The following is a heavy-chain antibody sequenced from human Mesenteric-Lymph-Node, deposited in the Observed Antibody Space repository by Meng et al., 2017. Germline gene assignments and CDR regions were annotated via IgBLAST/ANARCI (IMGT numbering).Heavy chain of an antibody. D-gene: IGHD1-26*01. V-gene: IGHV3-53*04. J-gene: IGHJ4*02. CDR1: GFTVSSNY. CDR3: ARGIVGATTGLDY. Sequence: GESLKISCAASGFTVSSNYMSWVRQAPGKGLEWVSVIYSGGSTYYADSVKGRFTISRHNSKNTLYLQMNSLRAEDTAVYYCARGIVGATTGLDYWGQGTLVTVSS. CDR2: IYSGGST.